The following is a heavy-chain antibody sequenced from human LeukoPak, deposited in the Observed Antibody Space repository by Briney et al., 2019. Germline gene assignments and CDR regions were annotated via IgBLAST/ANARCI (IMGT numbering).Heavy chain of an antibody. D-gene: IGHD3-22*01. CDR2: ISWNSGSI. CDR3: AKGDYYDSSGPFDY. V-gene: IGHV3-9*01. Sequence: PGGSLRLSCAASGFTFDDYAMLWVRQAPGKGLEWVSGISWNSGSIGYADSVKGRFTISRDNAKNSLYLQMNSLRAEDTALYYCAKGDYYDSSGPFDYWGQGTLVTVSS. J-gene: IGHJ4*02. CDR1: GFTFDDYA.